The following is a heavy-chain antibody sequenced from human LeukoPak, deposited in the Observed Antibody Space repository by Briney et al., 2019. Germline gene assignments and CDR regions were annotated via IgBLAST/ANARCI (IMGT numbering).Heavy chain of an antibody. CDR2: ITAFNGNT. D-gene: IGHD2-2*02. CDR1: GFALYKYN. J-gene: IGHJ4*02. V-gene: IGHV1-2*02. CDR3: ARGDQYCSSASCYNY. Sequence: ASVKVSCKASGFALYKYNIVWVRQAPGQGLEWVGWITAFNGNTNYAQKVQGRVTMTRDTSISTAYMELSRLRSDDTAVYYCARGDQYCSSASCYNYWGQGTLVTVSS.